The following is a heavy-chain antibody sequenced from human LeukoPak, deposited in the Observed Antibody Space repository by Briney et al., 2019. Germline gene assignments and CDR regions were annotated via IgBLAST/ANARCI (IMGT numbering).Heavy chain of an antibody. D-gene: IGHD2/OR15-2a*01. CDR2: ISSSGTII. CDR3: ARDRFLSDY. J-gene: IGHJ4*02. V-gene: IGHV3-11*04. CDR1: GFTFSDYY. Sequence: GGSLRLSCAASGFTFSDYYRSWLGQAPGKGVEWISYISSSGTIIYYADYVKGRFTISRDNAKNSLYLQMNSLRAEHTALYYCARDRFLSDYWGQGTLVTVSS.